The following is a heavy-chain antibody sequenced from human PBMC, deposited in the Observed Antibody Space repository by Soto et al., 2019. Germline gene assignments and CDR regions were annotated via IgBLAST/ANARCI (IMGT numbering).Heavy chain of an antibody. Sequence: SETLSLTCAVYGGSFSGYYWSWIRQPPGKGLEWIGEIKHSGSTNYNPSLKSRVTISVDTSKNQFSLKLSSVTAADTAVYYCARGLHIVVVPAAIGSWFDPWGQGTLVTVSS. J-gene: IGHJ5*02. CDR1: GGSFSGYY. V-gene: IGHV4-34*01. CDR3: ARGLHIVVVPAAIGSWFDP. CDR2: IKHSGST. D-gene: IGHD2-2*02.